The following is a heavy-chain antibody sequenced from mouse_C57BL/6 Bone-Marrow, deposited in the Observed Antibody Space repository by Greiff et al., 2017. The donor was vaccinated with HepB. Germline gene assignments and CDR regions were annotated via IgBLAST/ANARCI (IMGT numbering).Heavy chain of an antibody. CDR2: IHPNSGST. Sequence: QVQLQQPGAELVKPGASVKLSCKASGYTFTSYWMHWVKQRPGQGLEWIGMIHPNSGSTNYNEKFKSKATLTVDKSSSTAYTQLSSLTSEDSAVYYCARWDYYGTFYAMDYWGQGTSVTVSS. CDR3: ARWDYYGTFYAMDY. J-gene: IGHJ4*01. D-gene: IGHD1-1*01. V-gene: IGHV1-64*01. CDR1: GYTFTSYW.